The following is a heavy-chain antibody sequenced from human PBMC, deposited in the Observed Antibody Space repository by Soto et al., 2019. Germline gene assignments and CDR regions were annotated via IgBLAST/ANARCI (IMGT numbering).Heavy chain of an antibody. Sequence: GGSLRLSCAASGFTFYNYAMSWVRQAPGKGLEWVSGISASGVSTYYADPVKGRFTISRDNSKNTLSLQMNSLRAEDTALYYCAKDPNSDCVGGFEFWGQGTIVTVSS. CDR2: ISASGVST. D-gene: IGHD2-21*02. CDR3: AKDPNSDCVGGFEF. V-gene: IGHV3-23*01. CDR1: GFTFYNYA. J-gene: IGHJ3*01.